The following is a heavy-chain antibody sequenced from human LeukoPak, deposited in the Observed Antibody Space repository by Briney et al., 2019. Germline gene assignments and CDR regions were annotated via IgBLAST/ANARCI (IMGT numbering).Heavy chain of an antibody. CDR3: AKDRNYYDSSGYNDY. CDR1: GFTFSSYA. D-gene: IGHD3-22*01. Sequence: GGSLRLSCAASGFTFSSYALSWVRQAPGKGLDWVSAISGSGGSTYYADSVKGRFTISRDNSKNTLYLQMNSLRAEDTSVYYCAKDRNYYDSSGYNDYWGQGTLVTVSS. J-gene: IGHJ4*02. V-gene: IGHV3-23*01. CDR2: ISGSGGST.